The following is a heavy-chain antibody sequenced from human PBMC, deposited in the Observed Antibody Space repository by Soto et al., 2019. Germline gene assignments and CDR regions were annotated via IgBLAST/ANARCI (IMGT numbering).Heavy chain of an antibody. CDR2: INAGDGDT. D-gene: IGHD3-9*01. CDR1: GYTFTKYT. J-gene: IGHJ4*02. CDR3: ARRGTFYDILTGYYSPEYYFDF. Sequence: ASVKVSCKASGYTFTKYTIHWVRQAPGQRLERKGWINAGDGDTKYSQNFHDRVTLSKDTSATTAYMEVSSLTSEDTAVYYCARRGTFYDILTGYYSPEYYFDFWGQGTLVTVSS. V-gene: IGHV1-3*01.